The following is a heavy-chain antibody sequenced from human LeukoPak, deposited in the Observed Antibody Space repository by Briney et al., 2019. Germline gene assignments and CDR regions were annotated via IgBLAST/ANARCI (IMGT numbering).Heavy chain of an antibody. J-gene: IGHJ3*02. V-gene: IGHV3-48*02. D-gene: IGHD6-6*01. Sequence: PGGSLRLSCAASGFTLSTYTMNWVRQAPGKGLQWFSYISSSSSTIYYAGSVKGRFTISRDNAKNSLYLQMNSLRDEDTAVYYCAREYSSSSGRAFDIWGQGTMVTVSS. CDR2: ISSSSSTI. CDR3: AREYSSSSGRAFDI. CDR1: GFTLSTYT.